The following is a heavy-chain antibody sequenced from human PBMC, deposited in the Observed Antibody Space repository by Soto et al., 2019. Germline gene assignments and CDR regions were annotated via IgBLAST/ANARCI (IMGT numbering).Heavy chain of an antibody. CDR2: IWYDGSNK. V-gene: IGHV3-33*01. D-gene: IGHD4-17*01. CDR3: ATETTEKIFDY. Sequence: PGGSLSLSCAAAGFTFSSYWMHWVPQAPGKGLEWVAVIWYDGSNKYYADSVKGRFTISRDNSKNTLYLQMNSLRAEDTAVYYCATETTEKIFDYWGQGTLVTVSS. J-gene: IGHJ4*02. CDR1: GFTFSSYW.